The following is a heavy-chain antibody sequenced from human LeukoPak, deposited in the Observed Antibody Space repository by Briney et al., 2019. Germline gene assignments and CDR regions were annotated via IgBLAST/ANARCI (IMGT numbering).Heavy chain of an antibody. V-gene: IGHV4-34*01. CDR2: VNHSGST. CDR3: ARGPLTHYYYDSSGYYGYFQH. J-gene: IGHJ1*01. D-gene: IGHD3-22*01. Sequence: SETLSLTCAVYGGSFSGYYWSWIRQPPGKGLEWVGEVNHSGSTNYNPSLKSRVTISVDTSKNQFSLKLSPVTAADTAVYYCARGPLTHYYYDSSGYYGYFQHWGQGTLVTVSS. CDR1: GGSFSGYY.